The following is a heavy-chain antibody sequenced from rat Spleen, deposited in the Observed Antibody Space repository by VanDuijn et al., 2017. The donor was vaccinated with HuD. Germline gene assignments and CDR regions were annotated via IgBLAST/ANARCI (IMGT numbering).Heavy chain of an antibody. J-gene: IGHJ2*01. CDR1: GFSLISYA. Sequence: QVQLKESGPGLVQPSQTLSLTCTVSGFSLISYAVNWVRQPPGKGLEWMGGIWGDGSTNYNSALKSRLSISRDTSKSQVFLKMNSLQTEDTATYYCARDVYDGTYYYWGQGVMVTVSS. V-gene: IGHV2-13*01. CDR3: ARDVYDGTYYY. CDR2: IWGDGST. D-gene: IGHD1-12*02.